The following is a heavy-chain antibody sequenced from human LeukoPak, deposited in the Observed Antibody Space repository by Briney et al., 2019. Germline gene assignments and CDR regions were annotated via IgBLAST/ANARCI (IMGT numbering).Heavy chain of an antibody. CDR3: ARQYYYGSGSYYTWFDP. CDR1: GGSFSGYY. Sequence: SETLSLTCAVYGGSFSGYYWSWIRQPPGKGLEWIGEINHSGSTNYNPSLKSRVTISVDTSKNQFSLKLSSVTAADTAVYYCARQYYYGSGSYYTWFDPWGQGTLVTVSS. CDR2: INHSGST. V-gene: IGHV4-34*01. J-gene: IGHJ5*02. D-gene: IGHD3-10*01.